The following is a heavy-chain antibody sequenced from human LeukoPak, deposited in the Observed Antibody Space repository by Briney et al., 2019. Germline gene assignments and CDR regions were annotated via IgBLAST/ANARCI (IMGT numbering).Heavy chain of an antibody. Sequence: GGSXRLSCTXXXXXXGXYXMXWVRQXXXXXXEWXGXXXXXXXXGTTEYAASVKGRFTISRDDSKSIAYLQMNSLKTEDTAVYYCTRDRSGSYYGEYYYYYGMDVWGQGTTVTVSS. CDR1: XXXXGXYX. CDR2: XXXXXXXGTT. J-gene: IGHJ6*02. D-gene: IGHD1-26*01. V-gene: IGHV3-49*04. CDR3: TRDRSGSYYGEYYYYYGMDV.